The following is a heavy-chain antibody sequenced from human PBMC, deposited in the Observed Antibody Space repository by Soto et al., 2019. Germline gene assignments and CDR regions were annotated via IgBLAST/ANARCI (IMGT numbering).Heavy chain of an antibody. J-gene: IGHJ1*01. Sequence: EVQLVDSGGGLVKPGGSVGLSCAGSGFNFNSYTINWVRQAPGKRLGWLTGISSSGYIFSTDSVRGRCTISPDNAKTSWYWETNDLRAEERTVYCCAGDSSVGSCSPGMASWGQGPPVPASS. V-gene: IGHV3-21*01. CDR2: ISSSGYI. D-gene: IGHD2-15*01. CDR1: GFNFNSYT. CDR3: AGDSSVGSCSPGMAS.